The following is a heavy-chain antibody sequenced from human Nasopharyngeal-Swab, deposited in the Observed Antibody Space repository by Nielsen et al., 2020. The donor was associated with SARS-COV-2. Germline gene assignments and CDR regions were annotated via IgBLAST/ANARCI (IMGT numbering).Heavy chain of an antibody. Sequence: GESLKISCKGSGYKFSNTWIGWVRQMPGKGLEWMGIIYPGDSDTRYSPSFQGQVTISADKSISTAYLQWSSLKASDTAMYYCARAVVPATTTPDSTYFDYWGQGTLVSVSS. CDR1: GYKFSNTW. J-gene: IGHJ4*02. V-gene: IGHV5-51*01. D-gene: IGHD2-2*01. CDR2: IYPGDSDT. CDR3: ARAVVPATTTPDSTYFDY.